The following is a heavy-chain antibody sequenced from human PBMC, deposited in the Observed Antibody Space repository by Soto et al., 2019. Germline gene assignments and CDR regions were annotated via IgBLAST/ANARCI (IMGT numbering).Heavy chain of an antibody. V-gene: IGHV1-69*13. CDR1: GGTFSSYA. J-gene: IGHJ4*02. CDR3: ARVGRIVATIDYFDY. Sequence: SVNVSCKSSGGTFSSYAISWVRQAPGQGLEWMGGIIPIFGTANYAQKFQGRVTITADESTSTAYMELSSLRSEDTAVYYCARVGRIVATIDYFDYWGQGTLVTVSS. CDR2: IIPIFGTA. D-gene: IGHD5-12*01.